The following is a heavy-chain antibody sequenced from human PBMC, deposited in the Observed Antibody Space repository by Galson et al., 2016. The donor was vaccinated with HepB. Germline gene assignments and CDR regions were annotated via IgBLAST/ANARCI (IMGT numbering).Heavy chain of an antibody. J-gene: IGHJ4*02. CDR1: GFTFSNYA. V-gene: IGHV3-23*01. CDR3: AKARAEYCSGVRCYPFDS. CDR2: ITGTGSNT. D-gene: IGHD2-15*01. Sequence: SLRLSCAASGFTFSNYAMKWVRQAPGKGLEWVSAITGTGSNTYHADSVKGRFTISRDNSKNTLFLQMSSLRAEDTAVFFCAKARAEYCSGVRCYPFDSWGQGTLATVSS.